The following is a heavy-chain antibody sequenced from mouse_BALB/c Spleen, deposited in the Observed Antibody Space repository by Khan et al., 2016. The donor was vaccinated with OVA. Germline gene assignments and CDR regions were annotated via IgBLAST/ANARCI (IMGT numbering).Heavy chain of an antibody. V-gene: IGHV3-8*02. Sequence: EVQLQESGPSLVKPSQTLSLTCSVTGDSITTGYWNWIRKFPGNKLEYMGYIIYTGYTYSNPSLKSRISITRHTSNNHYYLQFNSETDEDTATYYGARSTYRYAFVYWGQGTLVTVSA. CDR2: IIYTGYT. J-gene: IGHJ3*01. CDR3: ARSTYRYAFVY. D-gene: IGHD2-14*01. CDR1: GDSITTGY.